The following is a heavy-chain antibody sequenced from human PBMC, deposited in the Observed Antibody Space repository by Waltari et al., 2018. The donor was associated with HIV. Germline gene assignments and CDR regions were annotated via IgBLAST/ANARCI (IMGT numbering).Heavy chain of an antibody. CDR1: GGTVSSSD. D-gene: IGHD3-22*01. CDR3: ARVPDRSGYQRYAMDV. V-gene: IGHV1-69*01. CDR2: IIPLFGEA. J-gene: IGHJ6*02. Sequence: QVQLVQSGAEVKKPGSSVKVSCKASGGTVSSSDISWVRQAPGQGLEWMGAIIPLFGEANYAQKVQGRRTITADESTSTAYMELSSLRSEDTAVYYCARVPDRSGYQRYAMDVWGQGTTVTVS.